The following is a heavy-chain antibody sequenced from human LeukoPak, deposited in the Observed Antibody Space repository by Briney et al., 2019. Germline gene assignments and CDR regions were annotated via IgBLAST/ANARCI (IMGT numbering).Heavy chain of an antibody. Sequence: QPGGSLRLSCAASGFTFSSYGMRWVRQAPEKGLEWVAVISYDGNNKYYADSVKGRFTISRDNSKNTLYLQMNSLRAEDTAVYYCARDGIAVATGGGYFDYWGQGTLVTVSS. D-gene: IGHD6-19*01. CDR3: ARDGIAVATGGGYFDY. V-gene: IGHV3-30*03. CDR2: ISYDGNNK. J-gene: IGHJ4*02. CDR1: GFTFSSYG.